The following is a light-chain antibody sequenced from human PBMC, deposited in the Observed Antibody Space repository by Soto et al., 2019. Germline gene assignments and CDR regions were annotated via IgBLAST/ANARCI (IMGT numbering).Light chain of an antibody. CDR3: QQYDNWPPFT. V-gene: IGKV3-15*01. CDR1: QSVGSH. Sequence: EIVMTQSPATLSVSPGERATLSCRASQSVGSHLAWYQQRPGQAPRLLIYGALYRATGIPARFSGNGSGTDFTLTISSLQSEDFAVYYCQQYDNWPPFTFGPGTKVDIK. CDR2: GAL. J-gene: IGKJ3*01.